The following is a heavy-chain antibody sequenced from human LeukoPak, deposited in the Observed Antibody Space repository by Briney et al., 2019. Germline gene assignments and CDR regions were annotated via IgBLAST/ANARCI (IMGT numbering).Heavy chain of an antibody. CDR2: MYHSGTT. D-gene: IGHD2-21*01. J-gene: IGHJ4*02. V-gene: IGHV4-38-2*02. CDR3: GRVYSKVRQSFDY. CDR1: GYSVRSGYC. Sequence: SETLSLTCTVSGYSVRSGYCWGWIRQSPGKDLEWIGTMYHSGTTHYNPSLKSGVTISADTSKNQVSLKLTSVTAADTAVYYCGRVYSKVRQSFDYWGQGSLVTVSS.